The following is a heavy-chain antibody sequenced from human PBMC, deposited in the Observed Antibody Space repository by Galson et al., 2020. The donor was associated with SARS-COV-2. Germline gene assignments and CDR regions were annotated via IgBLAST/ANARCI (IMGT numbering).Heavy chain of an antibody. CDR3: ARDGGHEMGNRRGFDY. J-gene: IGHJ4*02. Sequence: GESLKISCADSGSTFSMYGMHWVRQAPGKGLEWVALTSYDGRHSNYAESVKGRFTISRENYKKTLYLDMERLTPEDTAVYYCARDGGHEMGNRRGFDYWGQGTLVTVSS. CDR1: GSTFSMYG. V-gene: IGHV3-30*03. CDR2: TSYDGRHS. D-gene: IGHD2-15*01.